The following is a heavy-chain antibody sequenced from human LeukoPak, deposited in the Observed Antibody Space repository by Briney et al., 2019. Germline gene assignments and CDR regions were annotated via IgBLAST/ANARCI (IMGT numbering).Heavy chain of an antibody. CDR1: GGSISSHY. Sequence: SETLSLTCTVSGGSISSHYWSWIRQPPGKGLEWIGYIYYSGSTNYNPSLKSRVTISVDTSQNQFSLKLSSVTAADTAVYYRAREVLGQQLVFDYWGQGTLVTVSS. D-gene: IGHD6-13*01. CDR3: AREVLGQQLVFDY. CDR2: IYYSGST. J-gene: IGHJ4*02. V-gene: IGHV4-59*11.